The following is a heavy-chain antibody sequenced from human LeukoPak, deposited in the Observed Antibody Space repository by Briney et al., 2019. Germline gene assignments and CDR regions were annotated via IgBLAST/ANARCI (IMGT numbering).Heavy chain of an antibody. V-gene: IGHV1-69*05. D-gene: IGHD1-26*01. Sequence: SVKASCKASGGTFSSYAISWVRQAPGQGLEWMGGIIPIFGTANYAQKFQGRVTITTDESTRTAYMELSSLRSEDTAVYYCARTYQGATVPGGPGSFDYWGQGTLVTVSS. CDR2: IIPIFGTA. CDR3: ARTYQGATVPGGPGSFDY. J-gene: IGHJ4*02. CDR1: GGTFSSYA.